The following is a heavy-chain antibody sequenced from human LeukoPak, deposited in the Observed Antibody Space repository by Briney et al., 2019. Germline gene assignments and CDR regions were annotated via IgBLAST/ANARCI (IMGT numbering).Heavy chain of an antibody. V-gene: IGHV4-59*11. J-gene: IGHJ4*02. CDR1: GGSIKSHF. CDR3: ARGLNFDWSSPFNY. CDR2: IFHSGST. D-gene: IGHD3-9*01. Sequence: PSETLSLTCTVSGGSIKSHFWSWVRQPPGKRLEWIGYIFHSGSTNYNPSLKSRVTISVDTSKNQFSLKLSSVTAADTAAYYCARGLNFDWSSPFNYWGQGTLVTVSS.